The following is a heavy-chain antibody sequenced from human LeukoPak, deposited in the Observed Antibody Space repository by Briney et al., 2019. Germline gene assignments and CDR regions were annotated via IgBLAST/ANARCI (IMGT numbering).Heavy chain of an antibody. CDR2: IKSNPDGGTA. Sequence: GGSLRLSCAASGFIFHNAWMTWVRQAPRKGLEWVGRIKSNPDGGTADYAAPVKGRFIISRDDSKNTLYLQLNSLKTEDTAVYYCTTLSYDVHYWGQGTLVTVSS. V-gene: IGHV3-15*05. D-gene: IGHD3-3*01. J-gene: IGHJ4*02. CDR1: GFIFHNAW. CDR3: TTLSYDVHY.